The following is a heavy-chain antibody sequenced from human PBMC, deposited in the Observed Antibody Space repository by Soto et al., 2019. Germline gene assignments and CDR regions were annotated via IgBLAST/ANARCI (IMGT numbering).Heavy chain of an antibody. CDR2: NSGSGGGT. D-gene: IGHD5-12*01. CDR3: AKGDYSSRTRKFDY. V-gene: IGHV3-23*01. Sequence: RRSLRHSYAASGVTLSRYAISWCRQAPGKGLEWVSGNSGSGGGTYYADSVKGRFTVSRDNSKNTLYLQMHSLRAEDTAVYYCAKGDYSSRTRKFDYWGQGTLVPVS. CDR1: GVTLSRYA. J-gene: IGHJ4*02.